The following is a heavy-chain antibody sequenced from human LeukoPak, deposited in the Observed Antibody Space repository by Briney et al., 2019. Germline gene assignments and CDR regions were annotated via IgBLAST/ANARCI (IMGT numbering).Heavy chain of an antibody. CDR2: IYYSGST. J-gene: IGHJ4*02. CDR3: ARATRITMVRDLGY. Sequence: SETLSLTCTVSGGSISSSSYYWGWIRQPPGKGLEWIGSIYYSGSTYYNPSLKSRVTISVDTSKNQFSLKLSSVTAADTAVYYCARATRITMVRDLGYWGQGTLVTVSS. D-gene: IGHD3-10*01. V-gene: IGHV4-39*07. CDR1: GGSISSSSYY.